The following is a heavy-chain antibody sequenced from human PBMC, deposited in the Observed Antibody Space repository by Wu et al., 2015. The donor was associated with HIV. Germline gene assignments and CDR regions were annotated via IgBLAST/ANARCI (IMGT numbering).Heavy chain of an antibody. V-gene: IGHV1-69*05. J-gene: IGHJ5*02. CDR1: GGTFSSYA. D-gene: IGHD3-10*01. CDR3: ARASIGVPGRITMPIATGFDP. CDR2: IIPIFGTA. Sequence: QVQLVQSGAEVKKPGSSVKVSCKASGGTFSSYAISWVRQAPGQGLEWMGGIIPIFGTANYAQKFQGRVTITTDESTSTAYMELSSLRSEDTAVYYCARASIGVPGRITMPIATGFDPWGQGTLVTVSS.